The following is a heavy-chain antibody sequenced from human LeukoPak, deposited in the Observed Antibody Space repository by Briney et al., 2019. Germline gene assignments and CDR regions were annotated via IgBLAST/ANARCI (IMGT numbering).Heavy chain of an antibody. CDR1: GFIFSSYA. D-gene: IGHD2-8*01. V-gene: IGHV3-23*01. CDR2: ISGSGGST. J-gene: IGHJ4*02. CDR3: AKDRSCINDVRHGDFDY. Sequence: PGGSLRLFCAASGFIFSSYAMSWVRQAPGKGLEWVSTISGSGGSTYYADSVKGRFTISRDNSKNTVYLQMNSLRAEDTAVYYCAKDRSCINDVRHGDFDYWGQGTLVTVSS.